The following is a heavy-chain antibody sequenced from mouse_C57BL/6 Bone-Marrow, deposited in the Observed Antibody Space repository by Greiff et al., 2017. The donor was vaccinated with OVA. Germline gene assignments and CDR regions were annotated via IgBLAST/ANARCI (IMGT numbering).Heavy chain of an antibody. J-gene: IGHJ3*01. CDR1: EFTFSDYY. Sequence: DVQLVESEGGLVQPGSSMKLSCTASEFTFSDYYMAWVRQVPEKGLEWVANINYDGSSTYYLDSLKSRFIISTDNAKNILYLQLSSLKSEDTATYYCARVDYAWFAYWGQGTLVTVSA. V-gene: IGHV5-16*01. CDR2: INYDGSST. D-gene: IGHD2-4*01. CDR3: ARVDYAWFAY.